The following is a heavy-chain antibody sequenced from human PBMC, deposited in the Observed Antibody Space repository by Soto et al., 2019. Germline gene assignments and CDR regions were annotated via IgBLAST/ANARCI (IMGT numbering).Heavy chain of an antibody. D-gene: IGHD6-13*01. CDR2: IYYSGST. CDR3: ARDVGYSSSWYTFDY. CDR1: GGSISSGGYY. V-gene: IGHV4-31*03. Sequence: SETLSLTCTVSGGSISSGGYYWSWIRQHPGKGLEWIGYIYYSGSTYYNPSLKSRVTISVDTSKNQFSLKLSSVTAADTAVYYCARDVGYSSSWYTFDYWGQGTLVTVSS. J-gene: IGHJ4*02.